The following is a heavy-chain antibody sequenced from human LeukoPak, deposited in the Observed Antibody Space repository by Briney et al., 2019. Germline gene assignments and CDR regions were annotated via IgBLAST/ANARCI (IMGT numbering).Heavy chain of an antibody. CDR1: GFTFSNYW. D-gene: IGHD3-10*01. V-gene: IGHV3-7*01. CDR2: IKQDGSEK. CDR3: AREGVPYAGDY. Sequence: GGSPRLSCEASGFTFSNYWMRWVRQAPGKGLEWVANIKQDGSEKNYVDPVKGRFTISRDDAKNAQYLQMNSLRAEDTAVYYCAREGVPYAGDYWGQGTLVTVSS. J-gene: IGHJ4*02.